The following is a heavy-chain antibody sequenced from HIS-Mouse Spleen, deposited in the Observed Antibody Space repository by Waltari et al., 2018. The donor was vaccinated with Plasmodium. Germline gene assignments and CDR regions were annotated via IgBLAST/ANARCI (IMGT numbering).Heavy chain of an antibody. CDR1: GFTFDDYA. Sequence: EVQLVESGGGLVQPGRSLRLSCAASGFTFDDYAMHWVRQAPGKGLEVVSGISWNSGSIGYADSVKGRFTIARENAKNSLYLQMNSLRAEDTALYYCAKDFCSGGSCLGLFDYWGQGTLVTVSS. CDR3: AKDFCSGGSCLGLFDY. D-gene: IGHD2-15*01. V-gene: IGHV3-9*01. CDR2: ISWNSGSI. J-gene: IGHJ4*02.